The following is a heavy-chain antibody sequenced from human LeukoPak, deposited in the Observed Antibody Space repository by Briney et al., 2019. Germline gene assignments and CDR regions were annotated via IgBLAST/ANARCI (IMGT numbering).Heavy chain of an antibody. D-gene: IGHD3-10*01. J-gene: IGHJ6*02. V-gene: IGHV4-4*07. CDR1: GGSISTYY. CDR2: IYTSGST. CDR3: ARSQGGYYGSGDGMDV. Sequence: SETLSLTCTVSGGSISTYYWNWIRQPAGKGLEWIGRIYTSGSTNYNPSLKSRVSVSVDKSKNQFSLKLSSVTAADTAVYYCARSQGGYYGSGDGMDVWGQGTTVTVSS.